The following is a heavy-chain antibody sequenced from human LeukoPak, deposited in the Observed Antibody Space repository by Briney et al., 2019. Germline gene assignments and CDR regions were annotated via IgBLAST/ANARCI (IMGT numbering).Heavy chain of an antibody. CDR3: ARELSPPDSSGPQRLGAFDI. CDR1: GYTFTNYY. CDR2: INPSGGGT. J-gene: IGHJ3*02. V-gene: IGHV1-46*01. Sequence: GASVKVSCKASGYTFTNYYMHWVRQAPGQGLEWMGVINPSGGGTSYAQKFQVSVTMTRDTSTSTVYMELSSLRSEDTAVYYCARELSPPDSSGPQRLGAFDIWGQGTMVTVSS. D-gene: IGHD3-22*01.